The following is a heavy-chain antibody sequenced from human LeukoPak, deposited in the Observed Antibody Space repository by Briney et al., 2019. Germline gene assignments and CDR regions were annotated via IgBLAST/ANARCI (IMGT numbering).Heavy chain of an antibody. V-gene: IGHV3-48*03. CDR2: ISSSGSTI. Sequence: GGSLRLSCAASGFTFSSYEMNWVRQAPGKGLEWVSYISSSGSTIYYADSVKGRFTISRDNAKNSLYLQMNSLRAEDTAVYYCARDPDYGDPDYWGLGTLVTVSS. CDR1: GFTFSSYE. J-gene: IGHJ4*02. D-gene: IGHD4-17*01. CDR3: ARDPDYGDPDY.